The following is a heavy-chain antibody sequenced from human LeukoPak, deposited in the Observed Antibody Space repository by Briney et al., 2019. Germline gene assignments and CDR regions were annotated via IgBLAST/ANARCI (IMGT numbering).Heavy chain of an antibody. D-gene: IGHD2-15*01. CDR1: GGSISSGSYY. J-gene: IGHJ4*02. V-gene: IGHV4-61*02. CDR3: ARDINCSGGSCYFDY. CDR2: IYTSGST. Sequence: SQTLSLTCTVSGGSISSGSYYWSWIRQPAGKGLEWIGRIYTSGSTNYNPSLKSRVTISVDTSKNQFSLKLSSVTAADTAVYYCARDINCSGGSCYFDYWGQGTLVTVSS.